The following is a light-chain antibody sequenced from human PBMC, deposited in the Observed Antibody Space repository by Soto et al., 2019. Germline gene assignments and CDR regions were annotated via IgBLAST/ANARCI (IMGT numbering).Light chain of an antibody. J-gene: IGKJ4*01. CDR1: QSVSSN. V-gene: IGKV3-15*01. CDR2: GAS. CDR3: QQYNNWRLT. Sequence: EIVMTQSPATLSVSPGERATLSCRASQSVSSNLAWYQQKPGQAPRLLIYGASTRATGIPARFSGSGSGTEFTLTISSLQSEDSEVYYCQQYNNWRLTLGGGTKGDIK.